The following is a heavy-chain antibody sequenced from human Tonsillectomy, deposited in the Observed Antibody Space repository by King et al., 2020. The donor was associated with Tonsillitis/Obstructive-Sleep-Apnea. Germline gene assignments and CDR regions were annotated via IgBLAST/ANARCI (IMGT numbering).Heavy chain of an antibody. D-gene: IGHD6-13*01. CDR2: INPSDSDT. V-gene: IGHV1-46*01. Sequence: QLVQSGAEVKKPGASVKVSCKASGYTFTSYYMHWVRQAPGQGLEWMGIINPSDSDTNYAQKFQGRVTLTRDTSTSTVHMELSSLRSEDTAVYYCAREALAAAGTILDYWGQGTLVTVSS. CDR3: AREALAAAGTILDY. J-gene: IGHJ4*02. CDR1: GYTFTSYY.